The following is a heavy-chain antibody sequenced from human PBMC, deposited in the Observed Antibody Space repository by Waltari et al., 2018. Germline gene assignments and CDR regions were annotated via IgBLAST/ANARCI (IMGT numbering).Heavy chain of an antibody. V-gene: IGHV4-61*02. J-gene: IGHJ6*02. D-gene: IGHD3-3*01. Sequence: QVQLQESGPGLVKPSQTLSLTCTVSGGSISSGSYYWRWIRQPAGKGLEWIGRIYTSGSTNYNPSLKSRVTISVDTSKNQFSLKLSSVTAADTAVYYCARDDSGVDYYYYGMDVWGQGTTVTVSS. CDR2: IYTSGST. CDR3: ARDDSGVDYYYYGMDV. CDR1: GGSISSGSYY.